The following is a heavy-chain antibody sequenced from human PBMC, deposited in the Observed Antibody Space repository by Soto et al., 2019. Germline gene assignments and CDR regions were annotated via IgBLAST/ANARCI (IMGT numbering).Heavy chain of an antibody. V-gene: IGHV4-34*01. CDR2: INHSGST. CDR1: GGSFSGYY. J-gene: IGHJ6*02. D-gene: IGHD3-9*01. CDR3: GRGFDYDILTGYSPYYYYGMDV. Sequence: SETLSLTCAVYGGSFSGYYWSWIRQPPGKGLEWIGEINHSGSTNYNPSLKSRVTISVDTSKNQFSLKLSSVTAADTAVYYCGRGFDYDILTGYSPYYYYGMDVWGQGTTVTVSS.